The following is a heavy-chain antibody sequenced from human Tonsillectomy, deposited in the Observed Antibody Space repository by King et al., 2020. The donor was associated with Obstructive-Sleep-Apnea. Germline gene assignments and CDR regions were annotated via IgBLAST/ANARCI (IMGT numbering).Heavy chain of an antibody. CDR3: AKDLGMGSQLDL. D-gene: IGHD7-27*01. J-gene: IGHJ4*02. Sequence: VQLVESGGGVVQPGGSLRLSCAASGFTFSSYGMHWVRQAPGKGLEWGTFIRFDGSKTYYADSVQGRFTISRDNSKSTLYLQMNNLRPEDTAFYYCAKDLGMGSQLDLRGPGTLVTVSS. CDR2: IRFDGSKT. CDR1: GFTFSSYG. V-gene: IGHV3-30*02.